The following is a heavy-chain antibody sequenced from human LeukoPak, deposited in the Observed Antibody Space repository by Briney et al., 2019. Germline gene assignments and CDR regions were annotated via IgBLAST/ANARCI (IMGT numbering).Heavy chain of an antibody. Sequence: SETLSLACAVYGRSFSGYFWSWIRQPPGKGLGWIGEINHSGSTNNNPPLKSRVTISVDTSKNHFALKLSSVTAADTAVYYWASGGLVGAFTWAFDIWGQGTMVTVSS. D-gene: IGHD1-26*01. CDR1: GRSFSGYF. J-gene: IGHJ3*02. V-gene: IGHV4-34*01. CDR2: INHSGST. CDR3: ASGGLVGAFTWAFDI.